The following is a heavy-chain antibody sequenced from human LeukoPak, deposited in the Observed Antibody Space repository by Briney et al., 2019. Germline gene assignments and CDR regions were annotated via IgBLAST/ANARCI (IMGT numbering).Heavy chain of an antibody. V-gene: IGHV3-33*06. CDR1: GFTFGSYG. J-gene: IGHJ4*02. Sequence: GGSLRLSCAASGFTFGSYGMHWVRQAPGKGLEWVAVIWYDGSNKYYADSVKGRFTISRDNSKNTLYLQMNSLRAEDTAVYYRAKEQYSSGWYNFDYWGQGTLVTVSS. CDR3: AKEQYSSGWYNFDY. D-gene: IGHD6-19*01. CDR2: IWYDGSNK.